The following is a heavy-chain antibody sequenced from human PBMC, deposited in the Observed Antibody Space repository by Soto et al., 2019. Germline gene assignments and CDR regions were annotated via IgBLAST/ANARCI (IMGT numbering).Heavy chain of an antibody. J-gene: IGHJ6*02. CDR3: ARGVVVAATPYYYYGMDV. CDR1: GGSFSGYY. CDR2: INHSGST. D-gene: IGHD2-15*01. Sequence: SETLSLTCAVYGGSFSGYYWSWIRQPPGKGLEWIGEINHSGSTNYNPSLKSRVTISVDTSKNQFSLKLSSVTAADTAVYYCARGVVVAATPYYYYGMDVWGQGTTVTVSS. V-gene: IGHV4-34*01.